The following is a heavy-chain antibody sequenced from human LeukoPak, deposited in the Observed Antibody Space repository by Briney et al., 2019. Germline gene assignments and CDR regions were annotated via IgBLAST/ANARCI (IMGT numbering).Heavy chain of an antibody. J-gene: IGHJ5*02. CDR2: ISPSGGST. CDR1: GYTFTSNY. V-gene: IGHV1-46*01. CDR3: ARDKLVRDEAWWFNP. Sequence: ASVKVSCKAFGYTFTSNYMHWVRQAPGHRPGWMGVISPSGGSTTYVQKFQRRVTLTSDMCTSPDSLELSSVRSEDTAVCYCARDKLVRDEAWWFNPWGQGTLVTVSS. D-gene: IGHD4/OR15-4a*01.